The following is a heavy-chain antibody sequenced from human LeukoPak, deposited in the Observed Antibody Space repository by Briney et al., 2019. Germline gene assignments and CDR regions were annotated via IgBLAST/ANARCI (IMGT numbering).Heavy chain of an antibody. Sequence: GGSLRLSCAASGFTFSDYYMSWIRQAPGKGLEWVSYITSSGSTIYYADSVKGRFTISRDNTQNSLYLQMKSLRAEDTAVYYCARDFFGSTWPIIDCWGQGTLVIISS. V-gene: IGHV3-11*01. J-gene: IGHJ4*02. CDR3: ARDFFGSTWPIIDC. CDR1: GFTFSDYY. D-gene: IGHD6-13*01. CDR2: ITSSGSTI.